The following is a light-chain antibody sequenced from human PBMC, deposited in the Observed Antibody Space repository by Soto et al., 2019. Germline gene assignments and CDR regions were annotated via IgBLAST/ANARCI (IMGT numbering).Light chain of an antibody. CDR3: LLYYGPVV. Sequence: QAVVTQEPSLTVSPGGTVTLTCASSTGAVTSGYFPNWFQQKPGQAPRALIYGTSNKHSWTPARFSGSLLGGKAALTLSGVEPEDEAEYYRLLYYGPVVFGGGTQLTVL. V-gene: IGLV7-43*01. CDR2: GTS. CDR1: TGAVTSGYF. J-gene: IGLJ2*01.